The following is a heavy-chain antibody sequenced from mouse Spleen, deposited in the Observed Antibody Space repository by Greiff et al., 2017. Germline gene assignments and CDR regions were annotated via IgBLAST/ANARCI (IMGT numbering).Heavy chain of an antibody. Sequence: VQLQQPGAELVMPGASVKLSCKASGYTFTSYWMHWVKQRPGQGLEWIGEIDPSDSYTNYNQKFKGKATLTVDKSSSTAYMQLSSLTSEDSAVFYCARSNYGNYWYFDVWGAGTTVTVSS. CDR2: IDPSDSYT. D-gene: IGHD2-1*01. CDR3: ARSNYGNYWYFDV. CDR1: GYTFTSYW. J-gene: IGHJ1*01. V-gene: IGHV1-69*01.